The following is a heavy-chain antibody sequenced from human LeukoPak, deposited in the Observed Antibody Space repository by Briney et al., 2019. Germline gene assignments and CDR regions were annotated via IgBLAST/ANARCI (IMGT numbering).Heavy chain of an antibody. D-gene: IGHD3-9*01. J-gene: IGHJ1*01. CDR1: GYTFTSYY. CDR2: INPSGGSA. CDR3: AKGRYYDILTGYLHGYFQH. Sequence: ASVKVSCKASGYTFTSYYLHWVRQAPGQGLEWTGIINPSGGSATYAQKFQGRVTMTRDTSTSTVYMELSGLRSEDTALYYCAKGRYYDILTGYLHGYFQHWGQGTLVTVSS. V-gene: IGHV1-46*01.